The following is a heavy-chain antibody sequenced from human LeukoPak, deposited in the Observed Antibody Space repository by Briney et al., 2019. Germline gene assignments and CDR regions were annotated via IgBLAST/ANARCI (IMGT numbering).Heavy chain of an antibody. V-gene: IGHV4-59*12. CDR2: IYYSGST. CDR3: ARGFTMIVVVKGYFDY. D-gene: IGHD3-22*01. J-gene: IGHJ4*02. Sequence: SETLSLTCTVSGGSFSTYYWSWIRQPPGKGLEWIGYIYYSGSTNYNPSLKSRLIISVDTSTNQFSLKLSSVTAADTAVYYCARGFTMIVVVKGYFDYWGQGTLVTVSS. CDR1: GGSFSTYY.